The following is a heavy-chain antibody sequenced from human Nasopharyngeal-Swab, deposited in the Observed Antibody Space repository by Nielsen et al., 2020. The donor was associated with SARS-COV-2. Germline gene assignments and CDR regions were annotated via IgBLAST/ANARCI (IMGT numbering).Heavy chain of an antibody. CDR3: ARDCDDCSSTSCYWRKYNWFDP. CDR2: IYYSGST. V-gene: IGHV4-59*12. J-gene: IGHJ5*02. CDR1: GGSINNYY. D-gene: IGHD2-2*01. Sequence: SETLSLTCSVSGGSINNYYWSWIRQPAGKGLEWIGYIYYSGSTNYNPSLKSRVTISVDTSKNQFSLKLSSVTAADTAVYYCARDCDDCSSTSCYWRKYNWFDPWGQGTLVTVSS.